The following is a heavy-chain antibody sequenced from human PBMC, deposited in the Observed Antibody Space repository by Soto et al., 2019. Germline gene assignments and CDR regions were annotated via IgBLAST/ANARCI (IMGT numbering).Heavy chain of an antibody. CDR2: ISYDGSNK. CDR1: GFTFSSYG. CDR3: AKVGYSGSYFDD. V-gene: IGHV3-30*18. J-gene: IGHJ4*02. Sequence: QVQLVESGGGVVQPGRSLRLSCAASGFTFSSYGMHWVRQAPGKGLEWVAVISYDGSNKYYADSVKGRFTISRDNSKNTLYLQMNSLRAEDTAVYYCAKVGYSGSYFDDWGQGTLVTVSS. D-gene: IGHD1-26*01.